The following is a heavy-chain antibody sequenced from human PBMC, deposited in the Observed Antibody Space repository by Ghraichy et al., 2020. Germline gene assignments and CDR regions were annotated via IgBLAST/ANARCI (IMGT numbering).Heavy chain of an antibody. Sequence: GGSLRLSCAASGFNFNNYAMNWVRQAPGKGLEWVSYISSTSAIYCADSVGGRFTISRDNAKNSLYLQMNSLRDEDAAVYYCARDYNWAFDHWGQGALVTVSS. V-gene: IGHV3-48*02. D-gene: IGHD1-20*01. J-gene: IGHJ4*02. CDR2: ISSTSAI. CDR3: ARDYNWAFDH. CDR1: GFNFNNYA.